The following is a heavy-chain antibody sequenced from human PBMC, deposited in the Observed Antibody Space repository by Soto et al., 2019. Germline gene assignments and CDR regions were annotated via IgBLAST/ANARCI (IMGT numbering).Heavy chain of an antibody. CDR1: GFIFGAHA. Sequence: TGGSLRLSCAASGFIFGAHAMSWVRQAPGKGLEWVSAINWIGGSTNYADSMKGRFTISTDNAKNSLYLQMSSLRAEDTALYYCARHGGTPDLYFDYWGQGT. J-gene: IGHJ4*02. D-gene: IGHD3-16*01. V-gene: IGHV3-20*04. CDR3: ARHGGTPDLYFDY. CDR2: INWIGGST.